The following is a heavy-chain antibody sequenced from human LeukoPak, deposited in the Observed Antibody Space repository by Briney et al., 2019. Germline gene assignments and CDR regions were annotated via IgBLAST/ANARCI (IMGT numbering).Heavy chain of an antibody. D-gene: IGHD3-22*01. J-gene: IGHJ4*02. V-gene: IGHV3-20*04. Sequence: PGGSLRLSCAASGFSFDDYGLTWVRQAPGKGLEWVSGINWNGDSTEYADSVKGRFTISRDNAKNSLYLQMNSLRAEDTALYYCARDLRVVITGSFDSWGQGTLVTVFS. CDR2: INWNGDST. CDR3: ARDLRVVITGSFDS. CDR1: GFSFDDYG.